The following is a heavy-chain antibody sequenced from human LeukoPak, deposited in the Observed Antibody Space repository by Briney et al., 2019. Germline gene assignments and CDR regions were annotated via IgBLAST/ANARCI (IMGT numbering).Heavy chain of an antibody. CDR1: GGSISSSNW. Sequence: SETLSLTCAVSGGSISSSNWWSWVRQPPGKGLEWIGEIYHSGSTNYNPSLKSRVTISVDKSKNQFSLKLSSVTAADTAVYYCARDRFTEDGSGSYWVDYYYYMDVWGKGTTVTVSS. J-gene: IGHJ6*03. CDR3: ARDRFTEDGSGSYWVDYYYYMDV. D-gene: IGHD3-10*01. V-gene: IGHV4-4*02. CDR2: IYHSGST.